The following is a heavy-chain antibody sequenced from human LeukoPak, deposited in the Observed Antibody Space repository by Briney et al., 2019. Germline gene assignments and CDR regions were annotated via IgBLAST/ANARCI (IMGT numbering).Heavy chain of an antibody. V-gene: IGHV1-69*10. CDR1: GVTFSDYA. J-gene: IGHJ6*03. CDR2: FIPILDTA. Sequence: SVKVSCKASGVTFSDYALNWVRQAPGQGLEWMGVFIPILDTANSTQKFQGRLTITADKSTNTVYMELSSLRFDDTAVYFCAGIPVFGVVLHQEPVWGKGTTVTVSS. D-gene: IGHD3-3*01. CDR3: AGIPVFGVVLHQEPV.